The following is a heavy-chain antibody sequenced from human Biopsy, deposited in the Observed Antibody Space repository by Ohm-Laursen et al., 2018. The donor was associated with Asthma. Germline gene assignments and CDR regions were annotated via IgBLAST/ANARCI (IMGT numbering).Heavy chain of an antibody. CDR3: ARGQKSAGDRWFDP. Sequence: GASVKVSCKASGYPFTGYHIHWMRQAPGQGLEWMGRINPNSGATNYAQKFQGRVTMTRDTSISTACMEVSRLRSDDTAVYYCARGQKSAGDRWFDPWGQGTLVTVSS. D-gene: IGHD6-13*01. J-gene: IGHJ5*02. CDR2: INPNSGAT. CDR1: GYPFTGYH. V-gene: IGHV1-2*06.